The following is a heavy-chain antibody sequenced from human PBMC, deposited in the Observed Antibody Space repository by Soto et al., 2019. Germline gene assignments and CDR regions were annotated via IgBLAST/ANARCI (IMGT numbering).Heavy chain of an antibody. V-gene: IGHV3-23*01. Sequence: SLRLSCVGSGFTFSSYAMRWVRQAPGKGLEWVSAIGSSGANTYYADSVKGRFTISRDNSKNTVYLQMNSLRAEDTAGYYCAKAFGTYYFDYWGQGTVVTVSS. CDR3: AKAFGTYYFDY. CDR1: GFTFSSYA. J-gene: IGHJ4*01. CDR2: IGSSGANT. D-gene: IGHD3-10*01.